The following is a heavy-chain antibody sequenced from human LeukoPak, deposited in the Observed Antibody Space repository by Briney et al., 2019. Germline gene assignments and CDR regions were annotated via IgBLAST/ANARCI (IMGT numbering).Heavy chain of an antibody. Sequence: PGGSLRLSCAASGFSLSSNGMHWVLQVTGKGLEWVASISHDGDTYYSASVKGRFTISRENAENSLYLQMDSLTAEDTAVYYRARETPVARGAFYGLDVWGQGTPVTVSS. D-gene: IGHD3-10*01. CDR3: ARETPVARGAFYGLDV. CDR2: ISHDGDT. CDR1: GFSLSSNG. J-gene: IGHJ6*02. V-gene: IGHV3-13*01.